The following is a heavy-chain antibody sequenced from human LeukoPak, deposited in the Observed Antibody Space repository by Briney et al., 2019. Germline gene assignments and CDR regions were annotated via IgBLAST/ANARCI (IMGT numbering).Heavy chain of an antibody. CDR2: ISDSGGST. Sequence: GGSLRLSCSAPGFPFSGSATHWVRQAPGKGLEYVSAISDSGGSTYYADSVKGRFTISRDNSKNTLYLQMDSLRAEDTAVYYCPKHLLPYYGSGSYIWDWGQGTLVTVSS. V-gene: IGHV3-23*01. D-gene: IGHD3-10*01. J-gene: IGHJ4*02. CDR3: PKHLLPYYGSGSYIWD. CDR1: GFPFSGSA.